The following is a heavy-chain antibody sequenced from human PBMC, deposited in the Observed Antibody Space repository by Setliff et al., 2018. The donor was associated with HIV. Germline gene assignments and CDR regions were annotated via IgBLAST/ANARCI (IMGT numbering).Heavy chain of an antibody. CDR2: ISAYNGYT. D-gene: IGHD6-19*01. Sequence: ASVKVSCKASGYTFSNYAIIWVRQAPGQGLEWMGWISAYNGYTNYAQKFQGRVTITRDTSASTAYMELSSLRSEDTAVYYCARIIGVAVADAFDIWGQGTMVTVSS. CDR1: GYTFSNYA. V-gene: IGHV1-18*01. J-gene: IGHJ3*02. CDR3: ARIIGVAVADAFDI.